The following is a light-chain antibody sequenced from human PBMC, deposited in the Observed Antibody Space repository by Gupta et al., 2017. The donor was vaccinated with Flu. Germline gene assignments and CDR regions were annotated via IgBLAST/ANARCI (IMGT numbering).Light chain of an antibody. Sequence: KLTCTLSSGHSSCAIAWHQQQPEKGPPYLMMLNSDGSHSKGDAIPVRFSGSGSGAARSLTISRPEAEEDSYYYSQTWGTGIRWVFGGGTKLTVL. CDR1: SGHSSCA. J-gene: IGLJ3*02. CDR2: LNSDGSH. CDR3: QTWGTGIRWV. V-gene: IGLV4-69*01.